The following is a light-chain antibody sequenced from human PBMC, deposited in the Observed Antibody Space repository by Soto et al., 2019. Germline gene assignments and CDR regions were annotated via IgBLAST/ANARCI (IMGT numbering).Light chain of an antibody. CDR1: QSVSSN. CDR3: QHYNNWPLT. V-gene: IGKV3-15*01. J-gene: IGKJ4*01. CDR2: ATS. Sequence: EIVMTQSPATLSVSPGERVSLSCRASQSVSSNLAWYQQKPGQTPRLLIYATSTRATGIPARFSGSGSGTEFTLTISSLQSEDFAVYYCQHYNNWPLTFGGGTKVEIK.